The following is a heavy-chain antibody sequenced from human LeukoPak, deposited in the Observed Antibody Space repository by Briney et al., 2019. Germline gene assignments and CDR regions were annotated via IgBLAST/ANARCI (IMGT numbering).Heavy chain of an antibody. Sequence: SETLSLTCTASGGSISSSSYYWGWIRQPPGKGLEWIGSIYYSGSTYYNPSLKSRVTISVDTSKNQFSLKLSSVTAADTAVYYCARHDYSNYYYYYGMDVWGQGTTVTVSS. D-gene: IGHD4-11*01. CDR2: IYYSGST. V-gene: IGHV4-39*01. J-gene: IGHJ6*02. CDR3: ARHDYSNYYYYYGMDV. CDR1: GGSISSSSYY.